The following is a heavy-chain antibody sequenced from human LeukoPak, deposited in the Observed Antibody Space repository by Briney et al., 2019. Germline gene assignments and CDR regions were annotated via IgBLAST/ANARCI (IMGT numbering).Heavy chain of an antibody. V-gene: IGHV1-18*01. CDR3: ARVVGATDPPYYFDY. CDR1: GYTFTSYG. J-gene: IGHJ4*02. D-gene: IGHD1-26*01. CDR2: ISAYNGNT. Sequence: GASVKVSCKASGYTFTSYGISWVRRAPGQGLEWMGWISAYNGNTNYAQKLQGRVTMTTDTSTSTAYMELRSLRSDDTAVYYCARVVGATDPPYYFDYWGQGTLVTVSS.